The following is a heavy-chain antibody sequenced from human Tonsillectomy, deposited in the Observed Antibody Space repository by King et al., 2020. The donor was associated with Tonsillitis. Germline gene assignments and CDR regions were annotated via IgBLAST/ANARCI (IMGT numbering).Heavy chain of an antibody. J-gene: IGHJ4*02. CDR2: IYSNGST. CDR1: GASISSNY. Sequence: QLQESGPGLVKPSETLSLTCTVSGASISSNYWSWIRQPAGKGLEWIGRIYSNGSTNYNPSLRSRVTMSVDTSKMKFSLKLRSVTAADTAVYYCASGFYGSDWLYKGSFWGQGTLVTVSS. CDR3: ASGFYGSDWLYKGSF. V-gene: IGHV4-4*07. D-gene: IGHD6-19*01.